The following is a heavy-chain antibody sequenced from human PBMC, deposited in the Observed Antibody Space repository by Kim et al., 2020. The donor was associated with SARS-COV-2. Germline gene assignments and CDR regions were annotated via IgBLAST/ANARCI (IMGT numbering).Heavy chain of an antibody. J-gene: IGHJ3*01. CDR1: GYTFNTYG. CDR2: INTYTGDP. D-gene: IGHD3-10*01. V-gene: IGHV7-4-1*02. CDR3: ARNYGLKAFDV. Sequence: ASVKVSCKTSGYTFNTYGLNWVRQAPGQGLEWMGWINTYTGDPAYAQGFTGRFVFSLDTSTSTAYLQISSLKADDTAIYYCARNYGLKAFDVWGQGTMVTVFS.